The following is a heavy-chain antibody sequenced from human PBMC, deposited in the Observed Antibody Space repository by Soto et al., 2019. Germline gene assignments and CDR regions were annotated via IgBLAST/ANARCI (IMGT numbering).Heavy chain of an antibody. Sequence: PGGSLRLSCAASGFTFSSYWMHWVRQTPGKGLVWVSRIDIAGSTTTYADSVKGRFTISRDNAKNTLYLQMNGLRAEDTAVYYCARDQTVAGPTTFDYCGQGTLVTVSS. CDR1: GFTFSSYW. D-gene: IGHD6-19*01. CDR2: IDIAGSTT. V-gene: IGHV3-74*01. J-gene: IGHJ4*02. CDR3: ARDQTVAGPTTFDY.